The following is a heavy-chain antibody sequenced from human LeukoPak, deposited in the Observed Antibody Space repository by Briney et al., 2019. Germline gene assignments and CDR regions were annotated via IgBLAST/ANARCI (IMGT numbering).Heavy chain of an antibody. Sequence: ASVKVSCKASGYTFTGYYMHWVRQAPGQGLEWMGLIDPDGGNTNYAQNFQGRVTLTRDTSTSTLYMELSSLRSEDTAIYYCARIRDGYNDAYDLWGQGTVVTVPS. CDR2: IDPDGGNT. J-gene: IGHJ3*01. CDR1: GYTFTGYY. V-gene: IGHV1-46*01. D-gene: IGHD5-24*01. CDR3: ARIRDGYNDAYDL.